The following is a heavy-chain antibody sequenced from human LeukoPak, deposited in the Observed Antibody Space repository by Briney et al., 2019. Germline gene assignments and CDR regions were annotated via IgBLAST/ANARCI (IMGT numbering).Heavy chain of an antibody. CDR1: GYTLTSYG. V-gene: IGHV1-18*01. D-gene: IGHD6-13*01. J-gene: IGHJ6*02. Sequence: GASVKVSCKASGYTLTSYGISWVRQAPGQGLEWMGWISAYNGNTNYAQKLQGRVTMTTDTSTSTAYMELRSLRSDDTAVYYCAREPSSSWYMMNYYYYGMDVWGQGTTVTVSS. CDR3: AREPSSSWYMMNYYYYGMDV. CDR2: ISAYNGNT.